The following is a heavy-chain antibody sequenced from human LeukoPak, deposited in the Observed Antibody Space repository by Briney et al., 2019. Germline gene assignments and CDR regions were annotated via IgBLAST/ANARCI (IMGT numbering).Heavy chain of an antibody. J-gene: IGHJ4*02. V-gene: IGHV3-48*04. CDR3: ARSTSGYFNY. CDR2: ISSSSSTI. D-gene: IGHD3-22*01. CDR1: GFTFSSYS. Sequence: GGSLRLSCAASGFTFSSYSTNWVRQAPGKGLEWVSYISSSSSTIYYADSVKGRFTISRDNAKNSLYLQINSLRAEDTAVYYCARSTSGYFNYWGQGTLVTVSS.